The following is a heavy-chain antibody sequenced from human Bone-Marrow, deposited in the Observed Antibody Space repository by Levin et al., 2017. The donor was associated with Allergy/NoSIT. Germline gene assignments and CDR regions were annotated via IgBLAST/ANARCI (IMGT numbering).Heavy chain of an antibody. Sequence: ASVKVSCKASGYTFTAYYMHWVRQAPGQGLEWMGLINPNSGATKYAQKFQGRVTLTRDTSIVTTYMELCSLGSDDTAVYYCARSMTAGGTLYFDYWGQGSLVTVSS. CDR3: ARSMTAGGTLYFDY. D-gene: IGHD6-13*01. CDR2: INPNSGAT. V-gene: IGHV1-2*02. J-gene: IGHJ4*02. CDR1: GYTFTAYY.